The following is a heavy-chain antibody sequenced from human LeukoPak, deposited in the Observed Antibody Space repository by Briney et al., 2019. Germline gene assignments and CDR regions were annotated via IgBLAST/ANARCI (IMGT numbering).Heavy chain of an antibody. J-gene: IGHJ4*02. D-gene: IGHD3-10*01. V-gene: IGHV3-21*01. CDR1: GFTFNTYS. Sequence: GGSLRLSCAASGFTFNTYSMNWVRQAPGKGLEWVSSISSTTSYIFYADSVKGRFTISRDNAKNSLYLQMTSLRAEDTAVYYCARPLSSGSPQGLPTSPHLDYWGQGTLVTVSS. CDR2: ISSTTSYI. CDR3: ARPLSSGSPQGLPTSPHLDY.